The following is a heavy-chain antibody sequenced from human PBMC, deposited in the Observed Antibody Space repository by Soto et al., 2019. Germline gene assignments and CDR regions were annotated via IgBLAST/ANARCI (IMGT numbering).Heavy chain of an antibody. D-gene: IGHD4-17*01. CDR3: ARTGTTVTRDAFDI. J-gene: IGHJ3*02. CDR1: GGSFSGYY. V-gene: IGHV4-34*01. Sequence: SETLSLTCAVYGGSFSGYYWSWIRQPPGKGLEWIGEINHSGSTNYNPSLKSRVTISVDTSKNQFSLKLSSVTAADTAVYYCARTGTTVTRDAFDIWGQGTMVT. CDR2: INHSGST.